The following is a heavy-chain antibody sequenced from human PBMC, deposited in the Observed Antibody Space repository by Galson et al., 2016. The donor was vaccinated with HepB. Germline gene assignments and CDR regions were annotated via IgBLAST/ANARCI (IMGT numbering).Heavy chain of an antibody. D-gene: IGHD5-24*01. CDR3: TTEFGPVAERYYFDY. CDR2: IRGKTDGGTT. V-gene: IGHV3-15*01. J-gene: IGHJ4*02. Sequence: LRLSCAASGFAFANAWMSWVRQAPGKGLEWVGRIRGKTDGGTTHYAAPVQGRFTISRDDSKDTVYLQINSLKSEDTAMYYCTTEFGPVAERYYFDYWGEGTLVTVAS. CDR1: GFAFANAW.